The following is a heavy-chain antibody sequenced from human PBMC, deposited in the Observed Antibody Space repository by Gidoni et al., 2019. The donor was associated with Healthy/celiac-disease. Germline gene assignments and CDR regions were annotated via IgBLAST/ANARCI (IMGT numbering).Heavy chain of an antibody. CDR1: GGSISSGSYY. Sequence: QVQLQESGPGLVKPSQTLSRTCTVSGGSISSGSYYWSWIRQPAGKGLGWIGRIYTSGSTNYNPSLKSRVTMSVDTSKNQFSLKLSSVTAADTAVYYCASSYVLPFLEWLLDDAFDIWGQGTMVTVSS. CDR2: IYTSGST. CDR3: ASSYVLPFLEWLLDDAFDI. V-gene: IGHV4-61*02. J-gene: IGHJ3*02. D-gene: IGHD3-3*01.